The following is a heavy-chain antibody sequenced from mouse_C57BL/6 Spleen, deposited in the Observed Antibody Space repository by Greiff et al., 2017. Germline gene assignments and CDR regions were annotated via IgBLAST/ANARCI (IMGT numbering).Heavy chain of an antibody. Sequence: EVMLVEFEGGLVQPGSSMKLSCTASGFTFSDYYMAWVRQVPEKGLEWVANINYDGSSTYYLDPLKSRFIISRDNAKNILYLQMSSLKSEDTATYYCARDNCGRGYFDVWGTGTTVTVSS. D-gene: IGHD1-1*01. CDR3: ARDNCGRGYFDV. CDR1: GFTFSDYY. J-gene: IGHJ1*03. V-gene: IGHV5-16*01. CDR2: INYDGSST.